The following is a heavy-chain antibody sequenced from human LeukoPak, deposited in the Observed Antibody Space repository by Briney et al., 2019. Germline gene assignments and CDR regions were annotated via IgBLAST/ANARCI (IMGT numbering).Heavy chain of an antibody. J-gene: IGHJ6*03. CDR3: ARGSGIAAAGIFRRSVDYMDV. CDR1: GGCFSGYY. V-gene: IGHV4-34*01. Sequence: PSETLSLTCAVSGGCFSGYYWSWIRQPPGKGLEWIGEINHSGSTNYNPSLKSRVTISVDTSKNQFSLKLSSVTAADTAVYYCARGSGIAAAGIFRRSVDYMDVWGKGTTVTVSS. CDR2: INHSGST. D-gene: IGHD6-13*01.